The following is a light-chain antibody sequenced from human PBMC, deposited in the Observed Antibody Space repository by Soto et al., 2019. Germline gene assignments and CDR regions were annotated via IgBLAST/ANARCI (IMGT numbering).Light chain of an antibody. V-gene: IGKV3-15*01. Sequence: EIVWTQSPGPLSLSPLQIATLNCGANQSAGNFLAWYQQKPGQAPRLLIYGASTRATGIPARFSGSGSGTEFTLTISSLQSEDFAVYYCQQYNNWPPWTFGQGTKVDIK. CDR1: QSAGNF. CDR3: QQYNNWPPWT. J-gene: IGKJ1*01. CDR2: GAS.